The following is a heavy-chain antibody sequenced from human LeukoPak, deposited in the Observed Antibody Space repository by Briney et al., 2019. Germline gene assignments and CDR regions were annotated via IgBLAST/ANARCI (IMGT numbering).Heavy chain of an antibody. J-gene: IGHJ4*02. CDR2: ISGSGIST. Sequence: GGSLRLSCVGSGFTFSNSAMNWVRQAPGKGLEWVSFISGSGISTFYADSVKGRFTISRDTSKNTLYLQMNSLRAEDTAMYYCARGDDSGYYDYFDYWGQGALVTVSS. CDR1: GFTFSNSA. V-gene: IGHV3-23*01. CDR3: ARGDDSGYYDYFDY. D-gene: IGHD3-22*01.